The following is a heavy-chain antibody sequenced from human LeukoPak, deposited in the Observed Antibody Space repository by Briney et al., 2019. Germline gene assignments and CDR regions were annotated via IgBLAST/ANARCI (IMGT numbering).Heavy chain of an antibody. CDR1: GFTFITYA. CDR2: ISSSSSYI. J-gene: IGHJ4*02. D-gene: IGHD4-17*01. Sequence: GGSLRLSCAASGFTFITYAMTWVRQAPGKGLEWVSSISSSSSYIYYADSVKGRFTISRDNAKNSLYLQMNSLRAEDTAVYYCARDGGADYGDSFDYWGQGTLVTVSS. CDR3: ARDGGADYGDSFDY. V-gene: IGHV3-21*01.